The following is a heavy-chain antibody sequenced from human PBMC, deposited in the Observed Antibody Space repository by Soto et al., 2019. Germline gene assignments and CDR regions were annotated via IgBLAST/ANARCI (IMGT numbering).Heavy chain of an antibody. Sequence: EVQLLESGGDLVQPGGSLRLSCAASGFTFSNYAMSWVRQAPGKGLEWVSCISGSAGGTYYAYSVKGRFIISRDNSRNKLHLQMSSLRAEDTAIYYCAKSRGSGTYFNPSDALDIWGQGTVVTVSS. V-gene: IGHV3-23*01. D-gene: IGHD3-10*01. J-gene: IGHJ3*02. CDR2: ISGSAGGT. CDR1: GFTFSNYA. CDR3: AKSRGSGTYFNPSDALDI.